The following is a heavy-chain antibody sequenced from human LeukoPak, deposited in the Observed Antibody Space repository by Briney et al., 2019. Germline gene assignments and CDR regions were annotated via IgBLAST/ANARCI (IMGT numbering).Heavy chain of an antibody. D-gene: IGHD3-10*01. CDR1: GFILRRYG. Sequence: GGSLSLSCVASGFILRRYGMKWVRQAPGKGLEWVSYFSSSGDTIYYADSVKGRFTISRDSAKNSLNLQMNSLRVEDTALYYCARMSRGSYFDDYWGQGTLVSVSS. CDR2: FSSSGDTI. CDR3: ARMSRGSYFDDY. J-gene: IGHJ4*02. V-gene: IGHV3-48*03.